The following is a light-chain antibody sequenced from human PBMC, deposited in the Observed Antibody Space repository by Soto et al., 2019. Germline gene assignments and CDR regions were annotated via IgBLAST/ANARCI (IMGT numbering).Light chain of an antibody. CDR1: QSVSSY. CDR2: GAS. V-gene: IGKV3-20*01. CDR3: QQYGSSIT. Sequence: EIVMTQSPATLSVSPGARAPLSCRARQSVSSYLAWYQQKPGQAPRLLIYGASSRATGIPDRFSGSGSGTDFTLTISRLEPEDFAVYYCQQYGSSITFGQGTRLEI. J-gene: IGKJ5*01.